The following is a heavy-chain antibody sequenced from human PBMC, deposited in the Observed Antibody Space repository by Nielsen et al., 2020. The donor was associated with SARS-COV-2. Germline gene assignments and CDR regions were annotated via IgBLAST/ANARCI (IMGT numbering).Heavy chain of an antibody. Sequence: SETLSLTCTVSGGSISSGGYYWSWIRQHPGKGLEWIGYIYYSGSTYYNPSLKSRVTISVDTSKNQFSLKLSSVTAADTAVYYCARGFCSSTSCYGAIFDYGGQGTLVTASS. V-gene: IGHV4-31*03. CDR3: ARGFCSSTSCYGAIFDY. CDR2: IYYSGST. CDR1: GGSISSGGYY. D-gene: IGHD2-2*01. J-gene: IGHJ4*02.